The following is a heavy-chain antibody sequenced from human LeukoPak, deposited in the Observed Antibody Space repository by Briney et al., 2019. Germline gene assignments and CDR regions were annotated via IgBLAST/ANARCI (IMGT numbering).Heavy chain of an antibody. D-gene: IGHD3-22*01. CDR1: GFTFRSYS. J-gene: IGHJ3*02. CDR2: ISSTSSTI. CDR3: ARAAPYYYDSSGYSAFDS. Sequence: SGRSLRLSCAASGFTFRSYSMHWVRQAPGKGLEWVSYISSTSSTIYYADSVKGRFTISRDNAKNSLYLQMNSLRDEDTAVYYCARAAPYYYDSSGYSAFDSWGQGTMVTVSA. V-gene: IGHV3-48*02.